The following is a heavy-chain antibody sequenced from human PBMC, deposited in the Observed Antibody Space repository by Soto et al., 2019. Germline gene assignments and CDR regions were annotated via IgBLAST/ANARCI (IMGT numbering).Heavy chain of an antibody. CDR3: ARDGYYDFWSGYYYYYYYGMDV. Sequence: GGSLRLSCAASGFTFSSYAMHWVRQAPGKGLEWVAVISYDGSNKYYADSVKGRFTISRDNSKNTLYLQMNSLRAEDTAVYYCARDGYYDFWSGYYYYYYYGMDVWGQGTTVTVSS. CDR2: ISYDGSNK. V-gene: IGHV3-30-3*01. CDR1: GFTFSSYA. J-gene: IGHJ6*02. D-gene: IGHD3-3*01.